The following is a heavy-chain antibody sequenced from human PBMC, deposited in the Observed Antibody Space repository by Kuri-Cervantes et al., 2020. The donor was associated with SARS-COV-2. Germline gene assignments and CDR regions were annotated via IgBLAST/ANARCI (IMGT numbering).Heavy chain of an antibody. Sequence: SVKVSCKASGGTFSSYAISWVRQAPGQGLEWMGGIIPIFGTANYAQKFQGRVTITADESTSPAYMELSSLRSEDTAVYYCARFSRQGVRATTKVNYYYYYMDVWGKGTTVTVSS. CDR2: IIPIFGTA. J-gene: IGHJ6*03. CDR3: ARFSRQGVRATTKVNYYYYYMDV. V-gene: IGHV1-69*13. D-gene: IGHD1-26*01. CDR1: GGTFSSYA.